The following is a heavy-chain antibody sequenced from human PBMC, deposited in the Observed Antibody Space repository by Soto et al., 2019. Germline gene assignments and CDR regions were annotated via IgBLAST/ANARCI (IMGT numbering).Heavy chain of an antibody. D-gene: IGHD5-12*01. CDR1: GFTFSSYS. CDR2: ISSSSSYI. Sequence: GGSLRLSCAASGFTFSSYSMNWVRQAPGKGLEWVSSISSSSSYIYYADSVKGRFTISRDNAKNSLYLQMNSLRAEDTAVYYCARDDRGYSGYDFTFDIWGQGTMVTVSS. CDR3: ARDDRGYSGYDFTFDI. V-gene: IGHV3-21*01. J-gene: IGHJ3*02.